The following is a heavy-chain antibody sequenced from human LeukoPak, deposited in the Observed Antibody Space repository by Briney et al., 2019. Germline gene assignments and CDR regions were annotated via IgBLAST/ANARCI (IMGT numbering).Heavy chain of an antibody. D-gene: IGHD3-9*01. CDR1: GFTFSSYA. J-gene: IGHJ6*02. CDR3: ARDSDILTGYYPYYYYGMDV. Sequence: GRSLRLSCAASGFTFSSYAMQWVRQAPGKGLEWVAVISYDGSNKYYADSVKGRFTISRDNSKNTLYLQMNSLRAEDTAVYYCARDSDILTGYYPYYYYGMDVWGQGTTVTVSS. V-gene: IGHV3-30*04. CDR2: ISYDGSNK.